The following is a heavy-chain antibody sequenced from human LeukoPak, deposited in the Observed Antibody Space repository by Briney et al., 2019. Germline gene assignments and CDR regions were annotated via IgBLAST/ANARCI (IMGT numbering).Heavy chain of an antibody. J-gene: IGHJ4*02. CDR1: GFIFSNYG. D-gene: IGHD3-10*01. CDR3: AKQANYYGSGSYSYIDY. CDR2: ISGSGGST. V-gene: IGHV3-23*01. Sequence: GGILRLSCAASGFIFSNYGMSWVRQAPGKGLEWVSVISGSGGSTYYADSVKGRFTISRDNSKNTLYLQMNSLRAEDTAVYYCAKQANYYGSGSYSYIDYWGQGTLVTVSS.